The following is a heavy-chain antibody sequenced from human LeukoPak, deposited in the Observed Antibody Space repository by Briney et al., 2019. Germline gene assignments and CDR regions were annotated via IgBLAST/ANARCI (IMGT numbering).Heavy chain of an antibody. CDR3: ARDQYGSGDGYYMDV. CDR1: GFTFSSYS. Sequence: PGGSLRLSCAASGFTFSSYSMNWVRQAPGKGLEWVSSISSSSSYIYYADSVKGRFTISRDNAKNSLYLQMNSLRAEDTAVYYCARDQYGSGDGYYMDVWGKGTTVTVFS. J-gene: IGHJ6*03. D-gene: IGHD3-10*01. CDR2: ISSSSSYI. V-gene: IGHV3-21*01.